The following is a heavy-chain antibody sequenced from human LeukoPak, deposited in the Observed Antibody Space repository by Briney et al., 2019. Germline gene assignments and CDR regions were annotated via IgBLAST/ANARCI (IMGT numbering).Heavy chain of an antibody. Sequence: GGSLRLSCAASGFTFSSYSMNWVRQAPGKGLEWVSSISSSSSYTYYADSVKGRFTISRDNAKNSLYLQMNSLRAEDTAVYYCARSGYCSGGSCHEFDPWGQGTLVTVSS. CDR2: ISSSSSYT. J-gene: IGHJ5*02. CDR3: ARSGYCSGGSCHEFDP. V-gene: IGHV3-21*01. CDR1: GFTFSSYS. D-gene: IGHD2-15*01.